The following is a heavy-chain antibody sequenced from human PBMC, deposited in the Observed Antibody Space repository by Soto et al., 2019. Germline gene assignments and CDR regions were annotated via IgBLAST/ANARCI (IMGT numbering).Heavy chain of an antibody. V-gene: IGHV3-23*01. CDR3: AKEYDFWSGGVDY. CDR2: ISGSGGST. J-gene: IGHJ4*02. D-gene: IGHD3-3*01. Sequence: GGSLRLSCSASGFTFSNFWMSWVRQAPGKGLEWVSAISGSGGSTYYADSVKGRFTISRDNSKNTLYLQMNSLRAEDAAVYYCAKEYDFWSGGVDYWGQGTLVTVSS. CDR1: GFTFSNFW.